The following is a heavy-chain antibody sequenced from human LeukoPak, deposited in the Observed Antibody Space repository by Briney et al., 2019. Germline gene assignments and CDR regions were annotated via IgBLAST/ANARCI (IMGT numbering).Heavy chain of an antibody. CDR2: ISTSGSII. Sequence: GGSLRLSCAASGFTFSSYEIHWVRQAPGKGLEWVSYISTSGSIINYADSVKGRFTISRDNAKNSLYLQMNSLRGEDTAVYYCAKDRLGVTPDAFDIWGQGTMVTVSS. D-gene: IGHD3-3*01. J-gene: IGHJ3*02. V-gene: IGHV3-48*03. CDR1: GFTFSSYE. CDR3: AKDRLGVTPDAFDI.